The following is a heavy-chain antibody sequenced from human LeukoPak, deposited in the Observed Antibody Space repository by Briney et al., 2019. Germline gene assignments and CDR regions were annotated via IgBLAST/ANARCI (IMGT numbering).Heavy chain of an antibody. D-gene: IGHD4-17*01. Sequence: SETLSLTCTVSGGSISSGGYYWSWIRQHPGKGLEWIGYIYYSGSTYYNPSLKGRVTISVDTSKNQFSLKLSSVTAADTAVYYCASLPRQITVTTLYFDYWGQGTLVTVSS. CDR3: ASLPRQITVTTLYFDY. J-gene: IGHJ4*02. CDR1: GGSISSGGYY. V-gene: IGHV4-31*03. CDR2: IYYSGST.